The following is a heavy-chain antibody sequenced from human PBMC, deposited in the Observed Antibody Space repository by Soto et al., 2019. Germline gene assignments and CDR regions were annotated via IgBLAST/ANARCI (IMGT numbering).Heavy chain of an antibody. Sequence: PSETLSLTCTVSGCSISSSSYYWGWIRQPPGKGLEWIGSIYYSGSTYYNPSLKSRVTISVDTSKNQFSLKLSSVTAADTAVYYCARHVEYCSSTSCYPYFDYWGQGTLVTVSS. CDR3: ARHVEYCSSTSCYPYFDY. J-gene: IGHJ4*02. D-gene: IGHD2-2*01. V-gene: IGHV4-39*01. CDR2: IYYSGST. CDR1: GCSISSSSYY.